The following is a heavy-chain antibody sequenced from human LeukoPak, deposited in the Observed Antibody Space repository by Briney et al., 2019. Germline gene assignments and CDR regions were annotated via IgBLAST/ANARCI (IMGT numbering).Heavy chain of an antibody. Sequence: KPSETLSLTCSVSGASMSSNYWSWIRQPPGKGLEWIGYIYHSGNTNYSLSLESQVTMSVDESKSQFSLRVHFVSAADTAVYYCASTRRAAVDGRFDSWGQGTLVTVSS. CDR1: GASMSSNY. J-gene: IGHJ4*02. D-gene: IGHD6-19*01. V-gene: IGHV4-4*09. CDR3: ASTRRAAVDGRFDS. CDR2: IYHSGNT.